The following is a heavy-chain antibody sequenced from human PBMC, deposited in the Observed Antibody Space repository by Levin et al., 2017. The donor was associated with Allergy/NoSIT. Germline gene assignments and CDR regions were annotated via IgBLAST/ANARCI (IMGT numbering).Heavy chain of an antibody. CDR3: AKGVTMVRGVNRGMDV. CDR2: ISGSGGST. D-gene: IGHD3-10*01. Sequence: GGSLRLSCAASGFTFSSYAMSWVRQAPGKGLEWVSAISGSGGSTYYADSVKGRFTISRDNSKNTLYLQMNSLRAEDTAVYYCAKGVTMVRGVNRGMDVWGQGTTVTVSS. J-gene: IGHJ6*02. CDR1: GFTFSSYA. V-gene: IGHV3-23*01.